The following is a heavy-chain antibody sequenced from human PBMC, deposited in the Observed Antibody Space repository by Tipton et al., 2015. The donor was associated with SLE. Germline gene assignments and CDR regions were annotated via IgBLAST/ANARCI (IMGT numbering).Heavy chain of an antibody. CDR3: ARDKYSSSPIGYYYYMDV. V-gene: IGHV4-61*02. Sequence: TLSLTCTVSGGSISSGSYYWSWIRPPAGKGLVWIGRIYTSGSTNYNPSLKSRVTISVDTSKNQFSLKLSSVTAADTAVYYCARDKYSSSPIGYYYYMDVWGKGTTVTVSS. CDR1: GGSISSGSYY. D-gene: IGHD6-6*01. J-gene: IGHJ6*03. CDR2: IYTSGST.